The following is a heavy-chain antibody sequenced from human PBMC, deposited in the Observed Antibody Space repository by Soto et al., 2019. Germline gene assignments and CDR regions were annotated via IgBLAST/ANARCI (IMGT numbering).Heavy chain of an antibody. Sequence: ASVKVSCKASGYTFTTYAISWLRQAPGQRLEWMGWMNTYTGNTKYAQSFRGRVTITKDTSASTAYMELSSLTSEDTAVYYCAREKWGSGSRWLDPWGQGTLVTSPQ. V-gene: IGHV1-18*01. D-gene: IGHD6-19*01. CDR3: AREKWGSGSRWLDP. J-gene: IGHJ5*02. CDR1: GYTFTTYA. CDR2: MNTYTGNT.